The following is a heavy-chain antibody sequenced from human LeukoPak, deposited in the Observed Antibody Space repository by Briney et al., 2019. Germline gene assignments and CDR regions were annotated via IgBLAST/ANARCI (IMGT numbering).Heavy chain of an antibody. V-gene: IGHV1-46*03. CDR2: INPSGGST. J-gene: IGHJ3*01. CDR3: ARGGDIVVVPAAILFDV. D-gene: IGHD2-2*01. CDR1: GYTFTSYY. Sequence: ASVKVSCKASGYTFTSYYMHWVRQAPGQGLEWMGIINPSGGSTSYAQKFQGRVTMTGDTSTSTVYMELSSLRSEDTAVYYCARGGDIVVVPAAILFDVWGQGTMVTVSS.